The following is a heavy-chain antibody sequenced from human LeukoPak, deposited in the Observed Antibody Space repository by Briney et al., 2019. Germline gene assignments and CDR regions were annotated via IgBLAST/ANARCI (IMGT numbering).Heavy chain of an antibody. D-gene: IGHD3-22*01. V-gene: IGHV1-18*01. CDR3: VREHYYDSSGYGIDY. CDR2: ISAYNGNT. CDR1: GYTFTSYG. Sequence: ASVKVSCKASGYTFTSYGISWVRQAPGQGLEWMGWISAYNGNTNYAQKLQGRVTMTTDTSTSTAYMELRSLRSDDTAVYYCVREHYYDSSGYGIDYWGQGTLVTVSS. J-gene: IGHJ4*02.